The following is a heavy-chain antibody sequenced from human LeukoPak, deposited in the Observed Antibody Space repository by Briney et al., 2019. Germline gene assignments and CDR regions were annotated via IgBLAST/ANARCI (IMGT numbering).Heavy chain of an antibody. V-gene: IGHV4-59*11. D-gene: IGHD3-22*01. J-gene: IGHJ4*02. Sequence: PWETLSLTCTVSGGSISSHYWSWFRQTPGERPEWIAFIYYSGTTNYNPSLKGRVTISIDSSKNQFSLKLSSVTAADTGIYYCARGTGFYDSSGHYYWGYFDSWGQGTLVPVSS. CDR3: ARGTGFYDSSGHYYWGYFDS. CDR1: GGSISSHY. CDR2: IYYSGTT.